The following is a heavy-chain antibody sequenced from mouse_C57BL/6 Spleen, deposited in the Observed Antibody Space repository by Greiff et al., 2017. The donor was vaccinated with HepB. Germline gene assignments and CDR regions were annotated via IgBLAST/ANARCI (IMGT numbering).Heavy chain of an antibody. CDR2: IHPSDSDT. V-gene: IGHV1-74*01. J-gene: IGHJ3*01. Sequence: VQLQQSGAELVKPGASVKVSCKASGYTFTSYWMHWVKQRPGQGLEWIGRIHPSDSDTNYNQKFKGKATLTVDKSSSTAYMQLSSLTSEDSAVYSGALGTHYYGSSPAWFAYWGQGTLVTVSA. CDR1: GYTFTSYW. CDR3: ALGTHYYGSSPAWFAY. D-gene: IGHD1-1*01.